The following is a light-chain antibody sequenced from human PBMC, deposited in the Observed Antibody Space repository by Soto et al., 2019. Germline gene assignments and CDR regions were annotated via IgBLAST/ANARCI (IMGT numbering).Light chain of an antibody. CDR1: RSLSSKS. J-gene: IGKJ1*01. CDR2: GAS. V-gene: IGKV3-20*01. Sequence: DIVLTQSPGTLSLSPGERATLSCTASRSLSSKSLVWYQQKSGQTPRVLIYGASSRATGIPDRFSGSGSGTDFTLTISRVEPEDFAVYYCQQYGSSPRTFGHGTKVDIK. CDR3: QQYGSSPRT.